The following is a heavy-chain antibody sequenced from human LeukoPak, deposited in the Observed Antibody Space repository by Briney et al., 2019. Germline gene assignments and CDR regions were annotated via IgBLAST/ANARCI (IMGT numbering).Heavy chain of an antibody. D-gene: IGHD6-19*01. Sequence: GGSLRLSCAASEFTFSSYAMHWVRQAPGKGLEWVAVISYDGSNKYYADSVKGRFTISRDNSKNTLYLQMNSLRAEDTAVYYCARSTGSGRYVPHLDYWGQGTLVTVSS. J-gene: IGHJ4*02. CDR1: EFTFSSYA. CDR3: ARSTGSGRYVPHLDY. CDR2: ISYDGSNK. V-gene: IGHV3-30-3*01.